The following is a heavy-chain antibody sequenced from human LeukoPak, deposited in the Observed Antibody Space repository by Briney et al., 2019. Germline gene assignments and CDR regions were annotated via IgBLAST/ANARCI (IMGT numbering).Heavy chain of an antibody. J-gene: IGHJ4*02. CDR1: GYTFTGYY. Sequence: GASVKVSRKASGYTFTGYYMHWVRQAPGQGLDWMGWINPNSGGTNYAQKYQGRVTMTRDTSISTAYMELSRLRSDDTAVYYCARTTVPGRSPWFGELLLGQYYFDYWGQGTLVTVSS. V-gene: IGHV1-2*02. D-gene: IGHD3-10*01. CDR2: INPNSGGT. CDR3: ARTTVPGRSPWFGELLLGQYYFDY.